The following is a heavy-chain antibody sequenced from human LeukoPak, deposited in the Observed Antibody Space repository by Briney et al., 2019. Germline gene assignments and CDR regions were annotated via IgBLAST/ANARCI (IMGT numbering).Heavy chain of an antibody. V-gene: IGHV4-39*01. Sequence: SETLSLTCTVSGGSISSSSYYWGWIRQPPGKGLEWIGSIYYSGSTYYNPSLRSRVTISVDTSKNQFSLKLSSVTAADTAVYYCAREGMATISGDYWGQGTLVTVSS. CDR1: GGSISSSSYY. J-gene: IGHJ4*02. CDR2: IYYSGST. CDR3: AREGMATISGDY. D-gene: IGHD1-26*01.